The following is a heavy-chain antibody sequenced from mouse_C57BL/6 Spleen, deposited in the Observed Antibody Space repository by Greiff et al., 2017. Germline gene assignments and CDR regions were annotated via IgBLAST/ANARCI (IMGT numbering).Heavy chain of an antibody. Sequence: EVKLQESGPELVKPGASVKISCKASGYSFTDYNMNWVKQSNGKRLEWIGVLNPNYGTTSYNQKFKGKATLTVDQSSSTAYMQLNSLTSEDSAVYYCARERTGNYFDYWGQGTTLTVSS. V-gene: IGHV1-39*01. CDR2: LNPNYGTT. CDR1: GYSFTDYN. J-gene: IGHJ2*01. D-gene: IGHD4-1*01. CDR3: ARERTGNYFDY.